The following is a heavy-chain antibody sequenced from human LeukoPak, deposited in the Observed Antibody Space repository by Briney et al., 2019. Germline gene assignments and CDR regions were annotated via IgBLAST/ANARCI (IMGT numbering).Heavy chain of an antibody. CDR2: IKSKTDGGTT. CDR3: TTDIVVVPAARNAFDI. CDR1: GFTFSNAW. D-gene: IGHD2-2*01. Sequence: PGGSLRLSCAASGFTFSNAWMSWIRQAPGKGLEWVGRIKSKTDGGTTDYAAPVKGRFTISRDDSKNTLYLQMNSLKTEDTAVYYCTTDIVVVPAARNAFDIWGQGTMVTVSS. J-gene: IGHJ3*02. V-gene: IGHV3-15*01.